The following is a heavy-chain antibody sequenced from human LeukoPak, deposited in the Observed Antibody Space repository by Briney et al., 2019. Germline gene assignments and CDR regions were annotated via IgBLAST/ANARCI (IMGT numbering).Heavy chain of an antibody. CDR2: ISYDGSNK. V-gene: IGHV3-30*18. Sequence: PGRTLRLSCAASGFTFSSYGMHWVRQAPGKGLEWVAVISYDGSNKYYADSVKGRFTISRDNSKNTLYLQMDSLRAEDTAKYYCAKSLLTTASGTDRAFDIWGQGTVVTVSA. D-gene: IGHD1-26*01. CDR3: AKSLLTTASGTDRAFDI. CDR1: GFTFSSYG. J-gene: IGHJ3*02.